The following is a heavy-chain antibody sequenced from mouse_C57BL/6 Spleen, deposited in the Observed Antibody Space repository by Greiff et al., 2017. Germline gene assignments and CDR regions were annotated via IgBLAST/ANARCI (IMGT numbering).Heavy chain of an antibody. J-gene: IGHJ3*01. CDR2: IDPSDSYT. V-gene: IGHV1-50*01. CDR3: ATTGRAAWSAY. D-gene: IGHD3-1*01. CDR1: GYTFTSYW. Sequence: QVQLQQPGAELVKPGASVKLSCKASGYTFTSYWMQWVKQRPGQGLEWIGEIDPSDSYTNYNQKFKGKATLTVDTSSSTAYMQLSSLTSEDSAVXYCATTGRAAWSAYWGQGTLVTVSA.